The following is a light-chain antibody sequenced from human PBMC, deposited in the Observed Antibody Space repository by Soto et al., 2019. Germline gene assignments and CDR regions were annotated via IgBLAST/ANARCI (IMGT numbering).Light chain of an antibody. CDR3: QQSYSTPPT. J-gene: IGKJ1*01. Sequence: DSLMTQSPSSLSASVGDRVTITCQASQDISNYLNWYQQKLGKAPKLLIYAASSLQSGVQSRFSGSGSGTDFTLTISSLQPEDFATYYCQQSYSTPPTFGQGTKVDIK. CDR2: AAS. CDR1: QDISNY. V-gene: IGKV1-39*01.